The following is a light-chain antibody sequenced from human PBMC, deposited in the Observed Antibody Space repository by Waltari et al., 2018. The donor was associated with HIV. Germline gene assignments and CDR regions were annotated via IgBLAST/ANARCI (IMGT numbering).Light chain of an antibody. CDR3: ATWDYSLSSGV. CDR2: EKN. J-gene: IGLJ2*01. V-gene: IGLV1-51*02. Sequence: SVLMQPPSVSAAPGQKVTISCSGSSSNIGNNYVSWYQPFPGTALRLLIYEKNNRPSGTVDRCSGSKSGPSATLGITGLQTGDEADYYCATWDYSLSSGVFGGGTHLTVL. CDR1: SSNIGNNY.